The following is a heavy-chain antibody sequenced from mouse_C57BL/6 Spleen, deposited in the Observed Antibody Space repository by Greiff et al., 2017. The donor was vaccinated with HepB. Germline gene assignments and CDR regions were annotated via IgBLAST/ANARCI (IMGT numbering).Heavy chain of an antibody. Sequence: EVQLVESGGGLVKPGGSLKLSCAASGFTFSSYAMSWVRQTPEKRLEWVATISDGGSYTYYPDNVKGRFTISRDNAKNNLYLQMSHLKSEDTAMYYCARDDGSSYGYAMDYWGQGTSVTVSS. J-gene: IGHJ4*01. D-gene: IGHD1-1*01. CDR1: GFTFSSYA. CDR2: ISDGGSYT. CDR3: ARDDGSSYGYAMDY. V-gene: IGHV5-4*01.